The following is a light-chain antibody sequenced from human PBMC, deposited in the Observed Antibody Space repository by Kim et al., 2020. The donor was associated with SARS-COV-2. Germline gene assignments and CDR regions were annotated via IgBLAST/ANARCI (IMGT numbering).Light chain of an antibody. Sequence: VTPKETVTMTCRDSQSIGSDLHWYQQKPDQSPRLLIRFTSQSISGVPSRFSGSGSGTDFTLSINGLEAEDAATYYCHQSSSLPWTFGQGTKVDIK. CDR2: FTS. CDR3: HQSSSLPWT. V-gene: IGKV6-21*02. CDR1: QSIGSD. J-gene: IGKJ1*01.